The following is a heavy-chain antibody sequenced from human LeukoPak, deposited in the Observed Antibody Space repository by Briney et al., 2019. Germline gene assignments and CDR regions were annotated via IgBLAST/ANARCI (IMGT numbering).Heavy chain of an antibody. CDR3: ARDLNVLRYFDWLPYDAFDI. J-gene: IGHJ3*02. CDR2: ISSSSSYI. CDR1: GFTFSSYS. V-gene: IGHV3-21*01. Sequence: GGSLRLSCAASGFTFSSYSMNWVRQAPGKGLEWVSSISSSSSYIYYADSVKGRFTISRDNAKNLLYLQMNSLRAEDTAVYYCARDLNVLRYFDWLPYDAFDIWGQGTMVTVSS. D-gene: IGHD3-9*01.